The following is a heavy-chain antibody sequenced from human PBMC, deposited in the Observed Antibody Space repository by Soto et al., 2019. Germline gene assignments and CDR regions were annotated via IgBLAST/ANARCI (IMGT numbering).Heavy chain of an antibody. V-gene: IGHV5-51*01. CDR1: GYSFTSYW. CDR3: ARLSPCSGGSCYSGSGFDY. D-gene: IGHD2-15*01. J-gene: IGHJ4*02. CDR2: IYPGDSDT. Sequence: PGESLKISCKGSGYSFTSYWIGWVRQMPGKGLEWMGIIYPGDSDTRYSPSFQGQATISADKSISTAYLQWSSLKASDTAMYYCARLSPCSGGSCYSGSGFDYWGQGTLVTVS.